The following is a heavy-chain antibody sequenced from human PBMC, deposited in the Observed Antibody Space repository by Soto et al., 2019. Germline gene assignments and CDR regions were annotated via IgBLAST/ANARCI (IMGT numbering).Heavy chain of an antibody. CDR2: IIPIFGTA. D-gene: IGHD1-26*01. V-gene: IGHV1-69*13. CDR1: GGTFSSYA. CDR3: AGVGATGNWFDP. Sequence: PSVKVSCKASGGTFSSYAISWVRQAPGQGLEWMGGIIPIFGTANYAQKFQGRVTITADESTSTAYMELSSLRSEDTAVYYCAGVGATGNWFDPWGQGTLVTVSS. J-gene: IGHJ5*02.